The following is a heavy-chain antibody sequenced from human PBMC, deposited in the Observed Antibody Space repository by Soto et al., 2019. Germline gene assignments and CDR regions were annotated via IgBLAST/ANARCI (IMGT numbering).Heavy chain of an antibody. CDR1: GFTFSSYA. CDR3: VKDALIAAAGRYYFDY. J-gene: IGHJ4*02. CDR2: ISSDGGST. Sequence: PGGSLRLSCSASGFTFSSYAMHWVRQAPGKGLEYVSAISSDGGSTYYADSVKGRFTISRDNSKNTLYLQMSSLRAEDTAVYYCVKDALIAAAGRYYFDYWGQGTLVTVSS. D-gene: IGHD6-13*01. V-gene: IGHV3-64D*06.